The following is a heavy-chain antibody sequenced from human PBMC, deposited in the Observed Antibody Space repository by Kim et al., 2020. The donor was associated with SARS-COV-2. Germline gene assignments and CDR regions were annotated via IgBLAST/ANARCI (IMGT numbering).Heavy chain of an antibody. CDR3: ARDPELTIAVAGD. V-gene: IGHV3-33*05. J-gene: IGHJ4*02. Sequence: GGSLRLSCAASGFTFSSYGMHWVRQDPGKGLEWVAVISYDGSNKYYADSVKGRFTISRDNSKNTPYLQMTSLRAEDTAVYYRARDPELTIAVAGDWVQGT. CDR2: ISYDGSNK. D-gene: IGHD6-19*01. CDR1: GFTFSSYG.